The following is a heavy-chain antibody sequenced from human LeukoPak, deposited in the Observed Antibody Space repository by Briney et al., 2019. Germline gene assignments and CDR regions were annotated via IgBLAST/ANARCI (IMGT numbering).Heavy chain of an antibody. J-gene: IGHJ4*02. CDR2: ISGSGGST. CDR1: GFTFSSYG. V-gene: IGHV3-23*01. D-gene: IGHD3-22*01. CDR3: ATSSGLSPFDY. Sequence: GGSLRLSCAASGFTFSSYGMNWVRQAPGKGLEWVSAISGSGGSTYYADSVKGRFTISRDNSKNTLYLQMNSLRAEDTAVYYCATSSGLSPFDYWGQGTLVTVSS.